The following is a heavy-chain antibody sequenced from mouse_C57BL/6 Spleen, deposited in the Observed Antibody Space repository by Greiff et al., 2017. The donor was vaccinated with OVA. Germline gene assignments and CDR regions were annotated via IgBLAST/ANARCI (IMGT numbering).Heavy chain of an antibody. J-gene: IGHJ3*01. CDR2: INPSNGGT. V-gene: IGHV1-53*01. CDR3: ARGVYDGYYVGFAY. CDR1: GYTFTSYW. D-gene: IGHD2-3*01. Sequence: QVQLQQPGTDLVKPGASVKLSCKASGYTFTSYWMHWVKQRPGQGLEWIGNINPSNGGTNYNEKFKCTATLTVDKSSSTAYMQLSSLTSEDSAVYYCARGVYDGYYVGFAYWGQGTLVTVSA.